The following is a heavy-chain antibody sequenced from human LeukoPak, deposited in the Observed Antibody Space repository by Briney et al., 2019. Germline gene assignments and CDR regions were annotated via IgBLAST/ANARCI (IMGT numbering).Heavy chain of an antibody. CDR2: IYPGDSDT. CDR3: ARRTGGSFLIYSFDY. J-gene: IGHJ4*02. V-gene: IGHV5-51*01. D-gene: IGHD3/OR15-3a*01. Sequence: GESLKISCKGSGYSFTKFWIGWVRQMPGKGLEWMGIIYPGDSDTRYSPSFQGQVTISADKSFSTAYLQWDSLKASDTAMYFCARRTGGSFLIYSFDYWGQGTLVTVSS. CDR1: GYSFTKFW.